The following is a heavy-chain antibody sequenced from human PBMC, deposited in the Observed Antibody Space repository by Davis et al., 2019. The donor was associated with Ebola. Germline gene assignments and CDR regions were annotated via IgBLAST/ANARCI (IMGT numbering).Heavy chain of an antibody. V-gene: IGHV1-69*02. CDR2: IIPILGIA. J-gene: IGHJ4*02. D-gene: IGHD1-26*01. CDR1: GGTFSSYT. CDR3: ARTFVGGWLFDY. Sequence: AASVKVSCKASGGTFSSYTISWVRQAPGQGLEWMGRIIPILGIANYAQKFQGRVTMTRDTSAGTAYMEISSLTSEDTAVYYCARTFVGGWLFDYWGQGTLVTVSS.